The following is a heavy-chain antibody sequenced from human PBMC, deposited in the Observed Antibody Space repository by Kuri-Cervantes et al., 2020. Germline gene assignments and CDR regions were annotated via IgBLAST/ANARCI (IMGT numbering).Heavy chain of an antibody. Sequence: GGSLRLSCVPYRFTFRSYWMSWVRPAPETGREWVAVISYDGSNKYYADSVKGRFTISRDNSKSTLYLQMNSLRAEDTAVYYCARGGSSGWTHYYYYGMDVWGHGTTVTVSS. CDR1: RFTFRSYW. CDR2: ISYDGSNK. J-gene: IGHJ6*02. D-gene: IGHD6-19*01. CDR3: ARGGSSGWTHYYYYGMDV. V-gene: IGHV3-30-3*01.